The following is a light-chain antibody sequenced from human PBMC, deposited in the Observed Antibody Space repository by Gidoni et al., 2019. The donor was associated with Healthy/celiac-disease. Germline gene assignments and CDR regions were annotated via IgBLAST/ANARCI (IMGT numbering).Light chain of an antibody. J-gene: IGLJ2*01. CDR3: QSADSSGTYVV. CDR1: ALPKQY. CDR2: KDR. V-gene: IGLV3-25*03. Sequence: SYDLTHPPSVSVSPGQTARITCSGDALPKQYAYWYQQKPGQAPVMVIYKDRERPAGIPERFSGASSGTKVTLTISGVQAEDEADYYCQSADSSGTYVVFGGGTKLTVL.